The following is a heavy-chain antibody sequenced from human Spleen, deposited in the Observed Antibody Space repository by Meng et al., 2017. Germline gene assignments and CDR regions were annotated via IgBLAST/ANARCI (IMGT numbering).Heavy chain of an antibody. D-gene: IGHD1-1*01. CDR3: ARGRGPQRGTGIMDV. Sequence: GSLRLSCTVSGGSISSYYWSWIRQPPGKGLEWIGYIYYSGSTNYNPSLKSRVTISVDTSKNQFSLKLSSVTAADTAVYYCARGRGPQRGTGIMDVWGQGTTVTVSS. CDR2: IYYSGST. V-gene: IGHV4-59*12. CDR1: GGSISSYY. J-gene: IGHJ6*02.